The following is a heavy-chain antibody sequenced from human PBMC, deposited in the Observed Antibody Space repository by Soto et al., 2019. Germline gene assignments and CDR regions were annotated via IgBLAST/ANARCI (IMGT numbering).Heavy chain of an antibody. Sequence: WASVKVSCKASGYSFTDYHIHRVRQAPGQGLEWLGRINPKSGGTSTAQKFQGWVTMTTDTSISTASMELTRLTSDDTAIYYCARGDSTDCSNGVCSFFYNHDMDVWGQGTTVTVSS. D-gene: IGHD2-8*01. V-gene: IGHV1-2*04. CDR2: INPKSGGT. J-gene: IGHJ6*02. CDR1: GYSFTDYH. CDR3: ARGDSTDCSNGVCSFFYNHDMDV.